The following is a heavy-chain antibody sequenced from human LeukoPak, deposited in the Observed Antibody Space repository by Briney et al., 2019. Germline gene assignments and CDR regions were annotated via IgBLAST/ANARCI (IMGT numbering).Heavy chain of an antibody. Sequence: NPSETLSLTCTVSGASVSSGDYHWSWVRQAPGKGLEWIGHNQNPSYNPSLKSRVVISIHTSRNQSSLTLNTVTAADTATYFCVTYFVNGGGRGHWGPGALVTVSS. CDR2: HNQNP. V-gene: IGHV4-61*08. CDR1: GASVSSGDYH. J-gene: IGHJ4*02. CDR3: VTYFVNGGGRGH. D-gene: IGHD3-9*01.